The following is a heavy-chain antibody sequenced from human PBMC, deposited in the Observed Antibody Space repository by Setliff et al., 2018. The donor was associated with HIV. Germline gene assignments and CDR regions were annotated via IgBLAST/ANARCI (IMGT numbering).Heavy chain of an antibody. CDR2: INPNSGGT. D-gene: IGHD1-26*01. V-gene: IGHV1-2*06. Sequence: ASVKVSCKASGYTFTGYYMHWVRQAPGQGLEWMGRINPNSGGTEYGQKSQGRVTMTRDTSISTAYMELSRLRSDDTAVYYCARGTRVGANDAFDVRGQGTMVTVSS. J-gene: IGHJ3*01. CDR1: GYTFTGYY. CDR3: ARGTRVGANDAFDV.